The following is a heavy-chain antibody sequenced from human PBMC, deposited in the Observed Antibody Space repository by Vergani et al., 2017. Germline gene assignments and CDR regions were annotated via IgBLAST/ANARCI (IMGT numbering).Heavy chain of an antibody. CDR3: ARKATEEVRYFDWLAALYYYYYMDV. CDR2: MNPNSGNT. CDR1: GYTFTSYD. V-gene: IGHV1-8*01. Sequence: QVQLVQSGAEVKKPGASVKVSCKASGYTFTSYDINWVRQATGQGLEWMGWMNPNSGNTGYAQKFQGRVTMTRNTSISTAYMELSSLRSEDTAVYYCARKATEEVRYFDWLAALYYYYYMDVWGKXP. J-gene: IGHJ6*03. D-gene: IGHD3-9*01.